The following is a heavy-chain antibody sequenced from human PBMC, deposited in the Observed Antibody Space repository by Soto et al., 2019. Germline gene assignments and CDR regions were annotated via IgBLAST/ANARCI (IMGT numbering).Heavy chain of an antibody. Sequence: SETLSLTCPVSGGSVSSGSYYWSWIRQPPGKGLEWIGEINHSGSTNYNPSLKSRVTISVDTSKNQFSLKLSSVTAADTAVYYCARGGRAARPRDFDYWGQGTLVTVSS. CDR3: ARGGRAARPRDFDY. V-gene: IGHV4-61*01. CDR1: GGSVSSGSYY. D-gene: IGHD6-6*01. CDR2: INHSGST. J-gene: IGHJ4*02.